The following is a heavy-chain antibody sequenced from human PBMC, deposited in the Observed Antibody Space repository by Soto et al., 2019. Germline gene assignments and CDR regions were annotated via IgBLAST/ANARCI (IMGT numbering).Heavy chain of an antibody. CDR3: ARHYMVRVFYYGMDV. J-gene: IGHJ6*02. CDR2: VYYSGST. D-gene: IGHD3-10*01. Sequence: SETLSLTCTVSGGSISNSYYHWGWLRQPPGEGLEWIGSVYYSGSTYYNPSLKSRVTVSVDTSKNQFSLKLSSVTAADTALYYCARHYMVRVFYYGMDVWGLGTTVP. CDR1: GGSISNSYYH. V-gene: IGHV4-39*01.